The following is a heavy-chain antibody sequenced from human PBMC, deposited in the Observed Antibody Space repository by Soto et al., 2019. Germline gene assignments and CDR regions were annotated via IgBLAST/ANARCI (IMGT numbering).Heavy chain of an antibody. D-gene: IGHD6-6*01. CDR3: AKVRLSPSWWDDFDY. CDR1: GFTFSSYA. V-gene: IGHV3-23*01. CDR2: ISGSGGST. Sequence: GSLRLSCAASGFTFSSYAMSWVRQAPGKGLEWVSAISGSGGSTYYADSVKGRFTVSRDNSKNTLYLQMNSLRAEDTAVYYCAKVRLSPSWWDDFDYWGQGTLVTVSS. J-gene: IGHJ4*02.